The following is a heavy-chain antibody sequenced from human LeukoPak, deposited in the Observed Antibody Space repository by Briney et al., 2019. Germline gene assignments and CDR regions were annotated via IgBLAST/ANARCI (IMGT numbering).Heavy chain of an antibody. V-gene: IGHV4-34*01. CDR2: INHSGST. Sequence: PSETLSLTCAVYGGSFSGYYWSWIRQPPGKGLEWIGEINHSGSTNYNPSLKSRVTISVDTSKNQFSLKLSSVTAADTAVYYCARNYDILTGYTQGAWFDPWGQGTLVTVSS. D-gene: IGHD3-9*01. J-gene: IGHJ5*02. CDR1: GGSFSGYY. CDR3: ARNYDILTGYTQGAWFDP.